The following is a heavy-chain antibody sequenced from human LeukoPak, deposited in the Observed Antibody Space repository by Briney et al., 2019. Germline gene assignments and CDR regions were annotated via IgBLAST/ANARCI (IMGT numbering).Heavy chain of an antibody. Sequence: SETLSLTCAVYGGSFSGYYWSWIRQPPGKGLEWIGEINHSGSTNYNPSLKSRATISVDTSKNQFSLKLSSVTAADTAVYYCARGVVATIGWFDPWGQGTLVTVSS. D-gene: IGHD5-12*01. CDR3: ARGVVATIGWFDP. J-gene: IGHJ5*02. V-gene: IGHV4-34*01. CDR1: GGSFSGYY. CDR2: INHSGST.